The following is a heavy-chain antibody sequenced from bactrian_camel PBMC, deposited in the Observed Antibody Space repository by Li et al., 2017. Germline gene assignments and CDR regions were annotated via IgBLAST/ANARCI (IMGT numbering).Heavy chain of an antibody. Sequence: QLVESGGDSVQAGGSLTLSCAHSAHFNTTGCVGWFRQAPGKEREGVAGIGTAGGRTWVADSVKGRFTISKDNAKNTLYLQMNSLKPEDTAMYYCAARSRVPYGQWTRYPLIDYNYWGQGTQVTVS. CDR1: AHFNTTGC. CDR2: IGTAGGRT. CDR3: AARSRVPYGQWTRYPLIDYNY. J-gene: IGHJ4*01. V-gene: IGHV3-3*01. D-gene: IGHD3*01.